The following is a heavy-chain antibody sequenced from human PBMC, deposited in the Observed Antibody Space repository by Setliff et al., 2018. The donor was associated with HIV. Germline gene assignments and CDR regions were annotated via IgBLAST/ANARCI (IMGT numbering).Heavy chain of an antibody. CDR1: GYTVTTYG. CDR3: AKVGSSGYYEMCDY. V-gene: IGHV7-4-1*02. J-gene: IGHJ4*02. CDR2: FNTETRNP. Sequence: GASVKVSCKASGYTVTTYGISWVRQAPGQGLEWMGWFNTETRNPMYAQAFKGRLVFSLDTSVSTAYLQINSLRVEDTAVYYCAKVGSSGYYEMCDYWGQGTLVTVSS. D-gene: IGHD5-12*01.